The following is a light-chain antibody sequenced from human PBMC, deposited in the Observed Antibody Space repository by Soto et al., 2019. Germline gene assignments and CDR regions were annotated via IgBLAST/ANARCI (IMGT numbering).Light chain of an antibody. V-gene: IGKV3-20*01. CDR1: QSVGSSQ. CDR3: HRYGGSPRVT. Sequence: EIVFTQSPSTLSLSPGERGPLSCRASQSVGSSQIAWYQHKPGQAPRLLIYGATSRATGIPDRFSGSGSGTDFTLTITILEPEDFAVFYCHRYGGSPRVTFGQGTRLEIK. J-gene: IGKJ5*01. CDR2: GAT.